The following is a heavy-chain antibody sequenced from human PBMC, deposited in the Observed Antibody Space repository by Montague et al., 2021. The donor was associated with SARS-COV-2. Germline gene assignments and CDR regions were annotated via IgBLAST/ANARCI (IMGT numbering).Heavy chain of an antibody. CDR3: ARAQNICFIANCVNYFDL. D-gene: IGHD1-1*01. V-gene: IGHV4-59*01. J-gene: IGHJ4*02. CDR1: GGSIRSYY. Sequence: SETLSLTCEVSGGSIRSYYWSRIRQSPGKGLEWIGYVHYTGSTKYNPSLKTRDTLSLDTPKNHFSLRLNSVTAADTAVYYCARAQNICFIANCVNYFDLWGLGALVSVSS. CDR2: VHYTGST.